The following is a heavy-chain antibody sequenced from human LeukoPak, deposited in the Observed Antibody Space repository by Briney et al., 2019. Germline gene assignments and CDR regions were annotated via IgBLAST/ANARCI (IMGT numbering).Heavy chain of an antibody. CDR3: ARGGADYVIGY. D-gene: IGHD4-17*01. J-gene: IGHJ4*02. CDR2: ISSSSSYT. Sequence: GGSLRLSCAASGFTFSDYYMSWIRQAPGKGLEWISFISSSSSYTNYADSVKGRFTISRDNTKNSLYLQMNNLRAEDTAVYYCARGGADYVIGYWGLGTLVTVSS. CDR1: GFTFSDYY. V-gene: IGHV3-11*06.